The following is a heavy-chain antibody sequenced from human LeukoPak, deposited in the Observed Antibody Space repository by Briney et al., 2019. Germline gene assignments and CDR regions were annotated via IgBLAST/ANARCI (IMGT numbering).Heavy chain of an antibody. V-gene: IGHV3-23*01. J-gene: IGHJ4*02. CDR3: AKVLSYDILTGYDY. CDR2: ISGSGGST. D-gene: IGHD3-9*01. CDR1: GFTFSSYA. Sequence: GGSLRLPCAASGFTFSSYAMSWVRQAPGKGLEWVSAISGSGGSTYYADSVKGRFTISRDNSKNTLYLQMNSLRAEDTAVYYCAKVLSYDILTGYDYWGQGTLVTVSS.